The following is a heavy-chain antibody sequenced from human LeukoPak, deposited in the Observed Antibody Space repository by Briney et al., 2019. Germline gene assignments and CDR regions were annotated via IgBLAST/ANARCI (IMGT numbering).Heavy chain of an antibody. D-gene: IGHD3-9*01. CDR1: GGSFSGYY. V-gene: IGHV4-34*01. J-gene: IGHJ3*02. CDR2: INHSGST. Sequence: SETLSLTCAVYGGSFSGYYWSWIRQPPGKGLEWIGEINHSGSTNYNPSLKSRVTISVDTSKNQFSLKLSSVTAADTAVYYCARAPLRYFDWLPASLAPIDAFDIWGQGTMVTVSS. CDR3: ARAPLRYFDWLPASLAPIDAFDI.